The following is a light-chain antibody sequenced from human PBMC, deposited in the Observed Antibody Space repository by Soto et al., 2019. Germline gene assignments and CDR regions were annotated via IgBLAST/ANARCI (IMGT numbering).Light chain of an antibody. CDR1: SSDVGGYNY. Sequence: QSALTQPRSVSGSPGQSVTISCTGTSSDVGGYNYVSWYQQHPGNAPKLMIYDVSKRPSGVPDRFSGSKSGITASLTISGLQAEDEADYYCCSYAGSALFGGGTKLTVL. V-gene: IGLV2-11*01. J-gene: IGLJ2*01. CDR2: DVS. CDR3: CSYAGSAL.